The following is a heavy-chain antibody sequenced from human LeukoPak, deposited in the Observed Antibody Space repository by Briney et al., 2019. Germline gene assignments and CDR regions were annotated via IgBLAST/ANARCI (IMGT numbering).Heavy chain of an antibody. Sequence: SETLSLTCTVSGGSISSSSYYWGWIRQPPGKGLEWIGSIYYSGSTYYNPSLKSRVTISVDRSKNQFSLKLSSVTAADTAVYYCARVKGSAYYYYMDVWGKGTTVTVSS. CDR3: ARVKGSAYYYYMDV. V-gene: IGHV4-39*07. D-gene: IGHD3-10*01. CDR1: GGSISSSSYY. J-gene: IGHJ6*03. CDR2: IYYSGST.